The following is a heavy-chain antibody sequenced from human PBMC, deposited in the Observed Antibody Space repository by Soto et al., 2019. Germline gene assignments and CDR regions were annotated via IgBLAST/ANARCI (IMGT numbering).Heavy chain of an antibody. CDR2: ISSRNNTI. CDR3: VREYCSRGGCYGFDY. Sequence: GGSLRLSCAASGFTFSTNSMNWARQAPGKGLEWVSYISSRNNTIFYADSVKGRFTISRDNAKNSLYLQMNSLRVEDTAVYYCVREYCSRGGCYGFDYWGQGTLVTVSS. V-gene: IGHV3-48*01. CDR1: GFTFSTNS. J-gene: IGHJ4*02. D-gene: IGHD2-15*01.